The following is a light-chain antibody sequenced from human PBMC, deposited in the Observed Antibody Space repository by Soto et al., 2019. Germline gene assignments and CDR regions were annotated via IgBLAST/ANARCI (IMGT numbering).Light chain of an antibody. Sequence: QSVLTQPASVSGSPGQSITISCAGTSGEVGGYNHVAWYQQHPGKAPKLMICEVSKRPSGVSNRFSGSKSGNTASLNISGLQAEDEADYYCISYTGSSTSYVFGTGTKVTVL. J-gene: IGLJ1*01. V-gene: IGLV2-14*01. CDR2: EVS. CDR3: ISYTGSSTSYV. CDR1: SGEVGGYNH.